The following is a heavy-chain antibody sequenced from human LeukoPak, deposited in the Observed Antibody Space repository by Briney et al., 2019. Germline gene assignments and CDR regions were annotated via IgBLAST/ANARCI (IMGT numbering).Heavy chain of an antibody. CDR2: ISAYNGNT. V-gene: IGHV1-18*04. D-gene: IGHD3-9*01. CDR1: GYTFTSYG. J-gene: IGHJ4*02. CDR3: ARAYYDILPGYSPFHH. Sequence: ASVKVSCKASGYTFTSYGISWVRQAPGQGLEWMGWISAYNGNTNYAQKLQGRVTMTTDTSTSTAYMELRSLRSDDTAVYYCARAYYDILPGYSPFHHWGQGTLVTVSS.